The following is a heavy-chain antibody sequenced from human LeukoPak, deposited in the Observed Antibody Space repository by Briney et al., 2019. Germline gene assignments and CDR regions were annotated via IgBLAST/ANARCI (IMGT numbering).Heavy chain of an antibody. J-gene: IGHJ4*02. Sequence: GASVKVSCKASGYTFANYYIHGVRQAPGHGLEGMGIINPNGGSTRYAQKFQGRVTMTGDTSTSTVYMELSSLRSEDTAVYYCARNWNYLNYYFDYWGQGTLVTVSS. CDR2: INPNGGST. V-gene: IGHV1-46*01. CDR3: ARNWNYLNYYFDY. CDR1: GYTFANYY. D-gene: IGHD1-7*01.